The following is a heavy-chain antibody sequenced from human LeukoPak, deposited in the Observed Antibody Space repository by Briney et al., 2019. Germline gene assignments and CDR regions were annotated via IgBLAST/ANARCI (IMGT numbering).Heavy chain of an antibody. J-gene: IGHJ4*02. Sequence: PGGSLRLSCAASGFTFSSYEMNWVRQAPGKGLEWVSYISSSGSTIYYADSVKGRFTISRDNAKNSLYLQMNSLRAEDTAVYYSARYSAYDILTGYPPPGYFDYWGQGTLVTVSS. CDR1: GFTFSSYE. D-gene: IGHD3-9*01. V-gene: IGHV3-48*03. CDR3: ARYSAYDILTGYPPPGYFDY. CDR2: ISSSGSTI.